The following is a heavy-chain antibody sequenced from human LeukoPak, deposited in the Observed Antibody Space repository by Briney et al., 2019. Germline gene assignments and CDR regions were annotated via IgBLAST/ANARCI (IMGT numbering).Heavy chain of an antibody. Sequence: GGSLRLSCATSQFNFNSYGMTWVRQAPGKGPEWVSSISGSGGGKQYAASVQGRSTISRDNSKNTLYLQMNSLRAEDTAVYYCAKDPNGDYIGTFDMWGQGTMVTVSS. CDR1: QFNFNSYG. V-gene: IGHV3-23*01. J-gene: IGHJ3*02. D-gene: IGHD4-17*01. CDR3: AKDPNGDYIGTFDM. CDR2: ISGSGGGK.